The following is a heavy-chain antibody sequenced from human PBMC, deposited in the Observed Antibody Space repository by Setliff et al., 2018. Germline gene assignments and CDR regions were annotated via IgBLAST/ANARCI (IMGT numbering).Heavy chain of an antibody. D-gene: IGHD3-16*01. J-gene: IGHJ5*02. CDR1: GGSINNYF. V-gene: IGHV4-4*07. CDR2: LYTSGIS. Sequence: SETLSLTCTVSGGSINNYFWTWTRQPAGKGLEWIGRLYTSGISNYNPSLKSRVTMSVDTSKNQFSLNLTSVTAADTAVYYCARENADYARSFDPWGQGTLVTVSS. CDR3: ARENADYARSFDP.